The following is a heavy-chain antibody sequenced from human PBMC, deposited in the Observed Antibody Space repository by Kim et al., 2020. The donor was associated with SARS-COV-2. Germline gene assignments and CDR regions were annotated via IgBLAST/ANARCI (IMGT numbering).Heavy chain of an antibody. V-gene: IGHV3-23*01. CDR3: AKFTLTVGAAGWGYHFDY. Sequence: GGSLRLSCAASGFSFTAYAMTWVRQAPGKGLEWVSAVSASGSSTYYADSVKGRFSITRDNSKNTVYLQMNNLRVEDTAVYYCAKFTLTVGAAGWGYHFDYWGQGTLVTVSS. J-gene: IGHJ4*02. CDR1: GFSFTAYA. D-gene: IGHD1-26*01. CDR2: VSASGSST.